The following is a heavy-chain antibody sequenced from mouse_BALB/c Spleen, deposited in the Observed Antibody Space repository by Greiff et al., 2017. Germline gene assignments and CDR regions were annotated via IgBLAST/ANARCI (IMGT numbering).Heavy chain of an antibody. D-gene: IGHD2-10*02. V-gene: IGHV1S136*01. CDR1: GYTFTDYV. CDR3: ASSGYGNYGYFDV. CDR2: IYPDNDGT. Sequence: EVQLQQSGPELVKPGASVKMSCKASGYTFTDYVMHWVKQKPGQGLEWIGYIYPDNDGTEYTEKFKGKATLTLDKSSSTAYMALSSLTSEDSTVYYCASSGYGNYGYFDVWGEGTTVTVSS. J-gene: IGHJ1*01.